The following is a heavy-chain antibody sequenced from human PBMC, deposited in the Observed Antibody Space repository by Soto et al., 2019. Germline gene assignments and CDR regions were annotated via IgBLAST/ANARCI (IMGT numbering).Heavy chain of an antibody. CDR2: ISYDGSNT. V-gene: IGHV3-30*18. CDR1: GFTFSSYG. Sequence: QVPLVESGGGVVQPGRSLRLSCVAFGFTFSSYGMHWVRQAPGKGLEWVAIISYDGSNTYYADSVKGRFTISRDNSKNTLYLQMNSLRAEDTSVYYCAKEGGLSGSYYISSSYYFDYWGQGTLVTVSS. D-gene: IGHD1-26*01. CDR3: AKEGGLSGSYYISSSYYFDY. J-gene: IGHJ4*02.